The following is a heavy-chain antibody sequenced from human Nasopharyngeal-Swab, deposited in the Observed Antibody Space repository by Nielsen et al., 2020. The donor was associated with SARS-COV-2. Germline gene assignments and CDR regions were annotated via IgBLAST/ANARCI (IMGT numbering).Heavy chain of an antibody. Sequence: ASVKVSCKVSGYTLTELSMHWVRQAPGKGLEWMGGFDPEDGETTYAQKFQGRVTMTEDTSTDTAYMELSSLRSEDTAVYYCATGYAIAAAGTIDYWGQGTLVTVSS. J-gene: IGHJ4*02. CDR3: ATGYAIAAAGTIDY. CDR1: GYTLTELS. CDR2: FDPEDGET. D-gene: IGHD6-13*01. V-gene: IGHV1-24*01.